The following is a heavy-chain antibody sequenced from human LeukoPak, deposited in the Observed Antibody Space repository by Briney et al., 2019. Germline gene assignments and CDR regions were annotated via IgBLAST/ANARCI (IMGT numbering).Heavy chain of an antibody. CDR1: GGSISSYD. Sequence: SSETLSLTCTVSGGSISSYDWSWIRKPPGKGLEWIGYIYYSGSTNYNPSLKSRVTISVDTSKNQFSLKLSSVTAADTAVYYCARAISAYDSSGYYYLDYWGQGTLVTVSS. D-gene: IGHD3-22*01. CDR2: IYYSGST. J-gene: IGHJ4*02. V-gene: IGHV4-59*01. CDR3: ARAISAYDSSGYYYLDY.